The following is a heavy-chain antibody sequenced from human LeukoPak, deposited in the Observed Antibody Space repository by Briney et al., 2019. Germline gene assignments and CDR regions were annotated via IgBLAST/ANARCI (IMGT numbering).Heavy chain of an antibody. CDR2: INPNSGGT. D-gene: IGHD1-1*01. V-gene: IGHV1-2*02. CDR1: GYTFTGYY. Sequence: ASVKVSCKASGYTFTGYYMHWVRQAPGQGLEWMGWINPNSGGTNYAQKFQGRVTMTRDTSISTAYMELSRLRSDDTAVYYRARDWLAGTFPFDYWGQGTLVTVSS. J-gene: IGHJ4*02. CDR3: ARDWLAGTFPFDY.